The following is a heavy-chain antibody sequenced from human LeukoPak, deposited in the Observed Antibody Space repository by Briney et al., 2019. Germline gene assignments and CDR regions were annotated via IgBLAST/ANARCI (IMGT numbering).Heavy chain of an antibody. CDR3: ARRGEAMDPFDY. Sequence: GESLKISCKASGYSFTSYWIGWVRQLPGKCLEGMGVIYPGDSDTSYSPSFQGQVTISADKSINTSYLQWSSLKASDTAIYYCARRGEAMDPFDYWGQGTLVTVSS. J-gene: IGHJ4*02. V-gene: IGHV5-51*01. CDR1: GYSFTSYW. CDR2: IYPGDSDT. D-gene: IGHD5-18*01.